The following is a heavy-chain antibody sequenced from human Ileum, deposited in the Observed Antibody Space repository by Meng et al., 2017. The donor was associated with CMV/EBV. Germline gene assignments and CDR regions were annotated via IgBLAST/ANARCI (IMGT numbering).Heavy chain of an antibody. CDR2: INPNSGGT. V-gene: IGHV1-2*02. J-gene: IGHJ6*02. CDR3: ARVLVAAAGWDYYYYGMDV. Sequence: ASVKVSCKASGGTFSSYAISWVRQAPGQGLEWMGWINPNSGGTNYAQKFQGRVTMTRDTSISTAYMELSRLRSDDTAVYYCARVLVAAAGWDYYYYGMDVWGQGTTVTVSS. D-gene: IGHD6-13*01. CDR1: GGTFSSYA.